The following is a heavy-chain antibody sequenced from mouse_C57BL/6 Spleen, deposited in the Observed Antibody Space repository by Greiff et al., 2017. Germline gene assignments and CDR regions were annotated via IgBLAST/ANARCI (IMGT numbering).Heavy chain of an antibody. D-gene: IGHD4-1*01. CDR1: GFTFSDYG. CDR3: ARELGPYYYAMDY. CDR2: ISSGSSTI. J-gene: IGHJ4*01. V-gene: IGHV5-17*01. Sequence: EVQLVESGGGLVKPGGSLKLSCAASGFTFSDYGMHWVRQAPEKGLEWVAYISSGSSTIYYADTVKGRFTISRDNAKNTLFLQMTSLRSEDTAMYYCARELGPYYYAMDYWGQGTSGTVSS.